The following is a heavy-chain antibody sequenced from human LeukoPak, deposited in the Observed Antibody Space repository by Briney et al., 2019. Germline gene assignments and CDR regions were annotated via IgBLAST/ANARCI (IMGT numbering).Heavy chain of an antibody. CDR1: GGSFSGYY. V-gene: IGHV4-31*11. CDR2: IYYSGST. J-gene: IGHJ4*02. Sequence: PSETLSLTCAVYGGSFSGYYWSWIRQHPGKGLEWIGYIYYSGSTYYNPSLKSRVTISVDTSKNQFSLKLSSVTAADTAVYYCARAPRLVQGTLDYWGQGTLVTVSS. D-gene: IGHD6-19*01. CDR3: ARAPRLVQGTLDY.